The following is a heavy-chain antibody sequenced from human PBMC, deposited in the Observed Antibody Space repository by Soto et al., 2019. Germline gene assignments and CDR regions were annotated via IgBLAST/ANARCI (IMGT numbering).Heavy chain of an antibody. CDR3: ARVRLYSGSYYRAFDY. CDR1: GFTFSSYW. D-gene: IGHD1-26*01. V-gene: IGHV3-7*03. CDR2: IKQDGSEK. J-gene: IGHJ4*02. Sequence: EVQLVESGGGLVQPGGSLRLSCAASGFTFSSYWMSWVRQAPGKGLEWVANIKQDGSEKYYVDSVKGRFTISRDNAKNSLYLQMNSLRAEDTAVYYCARVRLYSGSYYRAFDYWGQGTLVTVSS.